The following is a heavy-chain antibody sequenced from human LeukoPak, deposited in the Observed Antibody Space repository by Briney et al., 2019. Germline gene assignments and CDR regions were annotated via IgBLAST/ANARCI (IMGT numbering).Heavy chain of an antibody. CDR2: ITWNSGTI. Sequence: GGSLRLSCAASAFIFDDYAMHWVRQPPGKGLEWVSSITWNSGTITYADSVKGRFTISRDNAKNSLYLQMNSLRIEDTALYYCAKLFFSASWYPSSFDLWGRGTLVTVSS. CDR3: AKLFFSASWYPSSFDL. D-gene: IGHD6-13*01. V-gene: IGHV3-9*01. J-gene: IGHJ2*01. CDR1: AFIFDDYA.